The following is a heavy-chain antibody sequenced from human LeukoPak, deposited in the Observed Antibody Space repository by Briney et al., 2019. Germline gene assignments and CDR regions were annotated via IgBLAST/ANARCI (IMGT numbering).Heavy chain of an antibody. Sequence: SQTLSLTCTVSGGSISSGDYYWSWIRQPPGKGLEWIGYIYYSGSTYYNPSLKSRVTISVDTSKNQFSLKLSSVTAADTAVYYCASLLEGATNHRHFDYWGQGTLSPSPQ. J-gene: IGHJ4*02. CDR2: IYYSGST. CDR1: GGSISSGDYY. CDR3: ASLLEGATNHRHFDY. V-gene: IGHV4-30-4*01. D-gene: IGHD1-26*01.